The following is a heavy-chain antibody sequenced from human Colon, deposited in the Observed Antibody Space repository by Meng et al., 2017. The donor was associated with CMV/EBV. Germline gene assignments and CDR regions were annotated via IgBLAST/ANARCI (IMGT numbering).Heavy chain of an antibody. V-gene: IGHV3-15*01. D-gene: IGHD6-6*01. CDR2: IKSKTDGGTT. Sequence: GESLKISWAASGFTFSDYYMSWIRQAPGKGLEWVGRIKSKTDGGTTDYAAPVKGRFTISRDDSKNTLYLQMNSLKTEDTAVYYCTTDSSSFNFDYWGQGTLVTVSS. CDR3: TTDSSSFNFDY. CDR1: GFTFSDYY. J-gene: IGHJ4*02.